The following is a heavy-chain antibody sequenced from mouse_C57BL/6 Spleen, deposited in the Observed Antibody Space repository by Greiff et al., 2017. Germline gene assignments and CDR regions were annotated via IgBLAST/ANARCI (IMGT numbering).Heavy chain of an antibody. Sequence: EVKLQQSGPELVKPGASVKISCKASGYTFTDYYMNWVKQSHGKSLEWIGDINPNNGGTSYNQKFKGKATLTVDKSSSTAYMELRSLTSEDSAVYYCARSHYDYDGPYAMDYWGQGTSVTVSS. CDR2: INPNNGGT. V-gene: IGHV1-26*01. CDR3: ARSHYDYDGPYAMDY. J-gene: IGHJ4*01. CDR1: GYTFTDYY. D-gene: IGHD2-4*01.